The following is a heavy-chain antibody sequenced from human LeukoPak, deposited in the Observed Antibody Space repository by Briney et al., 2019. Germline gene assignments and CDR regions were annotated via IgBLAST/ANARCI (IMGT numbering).Heavy chain of an antibody. D-gene: IGHD5-18*01. CDR3: ARVKYSYGYSFDN. Sequence: KSGGSLRLSCAASGFTFSDYYMSWIRQAPRKGLEWVSYISSSGSTMYYAASVKGRFTISRDNAKNSLYLQMNSLRAEDTAVYYCARVKYSYGYSFDNWGQGALVTVSS. CDR2: ISSSGSTM. J-gene: IGHJ4*02. CDR1: GFTFSDYY. V-gene: IGHV3-11*01.